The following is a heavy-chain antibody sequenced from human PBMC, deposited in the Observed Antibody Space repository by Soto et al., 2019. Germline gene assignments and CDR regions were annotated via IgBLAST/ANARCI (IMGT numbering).Heavy chain of an antibody. CDR1: GFTFSNFA. Sequence: GGSLRLSCVASGFTFSNFAMYWVRQAPGKGLEWVALISHDGDNQYYADSLKGRFTVSGDNSKSTLYLQMTSPRPDDTAIYYCARRIPVSGHDGAFDLWGQGTMVTVSS. D-gene: IGHD6-13*01. CDR2: ISHDGDNQ. V-gene: IGHV3-30*03. CDR3: ARRIPVSGHDGAFDL. J-gene: IGHJ3*01.